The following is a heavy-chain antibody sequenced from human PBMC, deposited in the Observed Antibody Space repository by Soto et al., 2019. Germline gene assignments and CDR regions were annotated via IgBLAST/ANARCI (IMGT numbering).Heavy chain of an antibody. V-gene: IGHV4-30-4*01. J-gene: IGHJ4*02. CDR1: GGSLSSGTYY. CDR3: ARDLLDTTVDYYFDS. CDR2: IYHSGSS. D-gene: IGHD4-17*01. Sequence: SETLSLTCTVSGGSLSSGTYYWIWIRQPPGKGLEWIGYIYHSGSSQSNPSLKSRVTISIDTSKNQFSLELRSVTAADTAVYYCARDLLDTTVDYYFDSWGPGRLVTVSS.